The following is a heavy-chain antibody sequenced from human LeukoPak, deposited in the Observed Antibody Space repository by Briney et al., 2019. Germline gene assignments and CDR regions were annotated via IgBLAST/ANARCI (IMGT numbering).Heavy chain of an antibody. D-gene: IGHD5-12*01. V-gene: IGHV3-7*01. CDR3: ARGPSGYHNT. CDR2: IKQDGSEK. CDR1: GFTFSTYY. Sequence: GGSLRLSCAASGFTFSTYYMNWVRQAPGKGLEWVANIKQDGSEKYYVDSVKGRFTISRDNAKNSLYLQMNSLRAEDTAVYYCARGPSGYHNTGGQGTLVTVSS. J-gene: IGHJ4*02.